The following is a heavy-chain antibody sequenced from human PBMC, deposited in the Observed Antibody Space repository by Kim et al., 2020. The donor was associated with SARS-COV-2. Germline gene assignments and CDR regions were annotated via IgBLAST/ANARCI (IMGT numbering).Heavy chain of an antibody. CDR3: ARDSLAGATSYYYYGMDV. D-gene: IGHD1-26*01. Sequence: GGSLRLSCAASGFTFSSYWMSWVRQAPGKGLEWVANIKQDGSEKYYVDSVKGRFTISRDNAKNSLYLQMNSLRAEDTAVYYCARDSLAGATSYYYYGMDVGGRGTTVTVSS. CDR2: IKQDGSEK. J-gene: IGHJ6*02. CDR1: GFTFSSYW. V-gene: IGHV3-7*01.